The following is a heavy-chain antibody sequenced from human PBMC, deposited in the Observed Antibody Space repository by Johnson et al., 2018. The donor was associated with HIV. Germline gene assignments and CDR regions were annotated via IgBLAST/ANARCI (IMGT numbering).Heavy chain of an antibody. CDR2: IKQDGSDK. CDR3: SRDPRDLYFPPSAFDI. J-gene: IGHJ3*02. V-gene: IGHV3-7*03. Sequence: QLVESGGGLIQPGGSLRLSCAASGFTVSSNYMSWVRQAPGKGLEWVANIKQDGSDKYYVDSVKGRFTISRDNAKNSLYLQRNSLRAEDTAVYYCSRDPRDLYFPPSAFDIWGQGTMVTVSS. D-gene: IGHD2/OR15-2a*01. CDR1: GFTVSSNY.